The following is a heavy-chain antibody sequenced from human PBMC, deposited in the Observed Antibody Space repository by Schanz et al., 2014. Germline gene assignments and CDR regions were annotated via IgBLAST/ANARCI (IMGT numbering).Heavy chain of an antibody. CDR3: ARETTIITGGAFDV. CDR2: INPSGGST. V-gene: IGHV1-18*01. D-gene: IGHD3-9*01. J-gene: IGHJ3*01. Sequence: QVQLVQSGGEVKKPGASATVSCKASGYSFTTYGLNWVRQAPGQGLEWMGIINPSGGSTSYAQNFQGRLIMTTDTATTTVYMELRGLRSDDTAVYYCARETTIITGGAFDVWGQGTMVTASS. CDR1: GYSFTTYG.